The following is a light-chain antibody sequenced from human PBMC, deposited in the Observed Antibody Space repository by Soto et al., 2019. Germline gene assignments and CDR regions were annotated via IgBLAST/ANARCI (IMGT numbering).Light chain of an antibody. Sequence: DIHMTQSPSTLSASVGDRVTITCRASQSISIWLAWYQQKPGRAPNLLIYGTSSLESGVPSRFSGSGPGTEFKFSNSSLLPDDFATYYCEPYYYYSWKFGQGTKVQS. J-gene: IGKJ1*01. CDR2: GTS. CDR1: QSISIW. CDR3: EPYYYYSWK. V-gene: IGKV1-5*03.